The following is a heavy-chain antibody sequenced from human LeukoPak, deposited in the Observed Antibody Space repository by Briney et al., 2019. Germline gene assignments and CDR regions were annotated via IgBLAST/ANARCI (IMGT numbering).Heavy chain of an antibody. D-gene: IGHD1-26*01. V-gene: IGHV3-49*04. Sequence: GGSLRLSCATSGFNFEDYAMNWVRQAPGKGLEWLGLITSKAYGGTTDLAASVKGRFSISRDESKPIAYLQMNSLKGEDTGVYYCTREVERGGSYWGGDSWGQGTLVTVSS. J-gene: IGHJ4*02. CDR3: TREVERGGSYWGGDS. CDR2: ITSKAYGGTT. CDR1: GFNFEDYA.